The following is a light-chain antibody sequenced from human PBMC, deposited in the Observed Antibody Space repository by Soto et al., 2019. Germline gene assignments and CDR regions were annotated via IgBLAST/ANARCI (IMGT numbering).Light chain of an antibody. CDR2: GAS. CDR3: QQYSNSPPLT. Sequence: EIVLTQSPGTLSLSPGDRASLSCRASQSVSSNLAWYQQKPGQAPRLLIKGASSRATGIPDRFSGSGSGTDFTLTISRLEPEDFAVYYCQQYSNSPPLTFGGGTKVDIK. V-gene: IGKV3-20*01. CDR1: QSVSSN. J-gene: IGKJ4*01.